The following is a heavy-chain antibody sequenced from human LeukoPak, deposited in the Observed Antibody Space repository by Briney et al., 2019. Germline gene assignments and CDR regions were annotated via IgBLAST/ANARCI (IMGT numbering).Heavy chain of an antibody. CDR3: ARGTPELELLLDY. J-gene: IGHJ4*02. D-gene: IGHD1-7*01. V-gene: IGHV3-30-3*01. CDR2: ISYDGSNK. CDR1: GFTFSSYA. Sequence: GGSLRLSCAASGFTFSSYAMHWVRQAPGKGLEWVAVISYDGSNKYYADSVKGRFTIPRDNSKNTLYLQMNSLRAEDTAVYYCARGTPELELLLDYWGQGTLVTVSS.